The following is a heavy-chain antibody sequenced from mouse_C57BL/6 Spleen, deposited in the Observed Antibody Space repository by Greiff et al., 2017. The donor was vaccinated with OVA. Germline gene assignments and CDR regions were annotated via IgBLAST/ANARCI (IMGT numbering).Heavy chain of an antibody. Sequence: QVQLQQSGAELARPGASVKLSCKASGYTFTSYGISWVKQRTGQGLEWIGEIYPRSGNTYYNEKFKGKATLTADKSSSTAYMELRSLTSEDSAVYFCARWAVYYDYDYYFDYWGQGTTLTVSS. CDR1: GYTFTSYG. V-gene: IGHV1-81*01. CDR2: IYPRSGNT. D-gene: IGHD2-4*01. CDR3: ARWAVYYDYDYYFDY. J-gene: IGHJ2*01.